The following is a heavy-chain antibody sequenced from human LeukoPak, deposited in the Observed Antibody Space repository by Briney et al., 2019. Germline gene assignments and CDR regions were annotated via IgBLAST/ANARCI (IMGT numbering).Heavy chain of an antibody. V-gene: IGHV3-23*01. D-gene: IGHD5-18*01. CDR1: GFTFSSYA. J-gene: IGHJ4*02. CDR2: IGGGGGGA. Sequence: PGGSLRLSCAAPGFTFSSYAMSWVRQAPGKGLEWVSGIGGGGGGAFYADSVKGRFTISRDNSKNTLYLQMNSLRAEDTAVYYCAKDPRTVGIQLWSTWGQGALVTVSS. CDR3: AKDPRTVGIQLWST.